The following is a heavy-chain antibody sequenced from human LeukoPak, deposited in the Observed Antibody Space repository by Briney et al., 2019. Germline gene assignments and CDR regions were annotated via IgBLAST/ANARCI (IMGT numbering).Heavy chain of an antibody. CDR3: ARPLKSHTYVTEDFFEY. CDR1: GFTFSDYS. Sequence: GGSLRLSCAPSGFTFSDYSMHWVRQAPGKGLEWLAIISHEGDMKYYGDSVKGRFTVARDNSKNILYLHLNALRPDDTAVYYCARPLKSHTYVTEDFFEYWGQGTLV. J-gene: IGHJ4*02. D-gene: IGHD2-21*01. CDR2: ISHEGDMK. V-gene: IGHV3-30*04.